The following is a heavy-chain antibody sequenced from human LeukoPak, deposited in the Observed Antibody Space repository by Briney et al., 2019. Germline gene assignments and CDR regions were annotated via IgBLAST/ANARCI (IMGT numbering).Heavy chain of an antibody. CDR2: IKQDGSET. V-gene: IGHV3-7*01. Sequence: GGSLRLSCAASGFTFSTYWMTWVRQAPRKGLEWVANIKQDGSETYYVDSVKGRFTISRDNARNSLFLQMNSLRVEDTAVYYCARGDGNHRLWGQGTLVTVSS. J-gene: IGHJ4*02. CDR3: ARGDGNHRL. CDR1: GFTFSTYW. D-gene: IGHD5-24*01.